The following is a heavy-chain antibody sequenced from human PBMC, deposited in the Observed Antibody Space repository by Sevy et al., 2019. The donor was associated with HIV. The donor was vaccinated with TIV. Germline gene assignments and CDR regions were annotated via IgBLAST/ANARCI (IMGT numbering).Heavy chain of an antibody. D-gene: IGHD3-22*01. J-gene: IGHJ4*02. V-gene: IGHV3-30*18. CDR1: GFTFSSYG. Sequence: GGSLRLSCAASGFTFSSYGMHWVRQAPGKGLEWVAVISYDGSNKYYADSVKSRFTISRDNSKNTLYLQMNSLRAEDTAVNYCAKPDRYYDSSGYCDYWGQVTLVTVSS. CDR2: ISYDGSNK. CDR3: AKPDRYYDSSGYCDY.